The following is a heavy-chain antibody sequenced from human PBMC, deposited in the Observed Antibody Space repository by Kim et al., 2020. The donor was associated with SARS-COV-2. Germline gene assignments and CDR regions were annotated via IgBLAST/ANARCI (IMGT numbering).Heavy chain of an antibody. V-gene: IGHV4-34*01. CDR2: INHSGSV. CDR1: GGPFSGYH. Sequence: SETLSLTCAVYGGPFSGYHWSWVRQPPGKGLECIGEINHSGSVIHNPSLKSRVSISIDTSKNQFSLKLTSVTAADTAFYFCARGRAGVVPSPILGLGPHYDYFILDVWGHGTTVTVSS. J-gene: IGHJ6*02. CDR3: ARGRAGVVPSPILGLGPHYDYFILDV. D-gene: IGHD2-2*02.